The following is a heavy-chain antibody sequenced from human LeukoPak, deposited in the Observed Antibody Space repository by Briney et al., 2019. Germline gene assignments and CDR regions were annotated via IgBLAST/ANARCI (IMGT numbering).Heavy chain of an antibody. CDR2: ISLSGST. CDR3: ASRWVLTGEPY. D-gene: IGHD7-27*01. CDR1: GDSISSSNW. V-gene: IGHV4-4*02. Sequence: SGTLSLTCAVSGDSISSSNWWTWVRQPPGKGLEWIGEISLSGSTNYNASLKSRVTISVDKSYNQFSLKLGSVTAADTAVYYCASRWVLTGEPYWGQGTLVTVSS. J-gene: IGHJ4*02.